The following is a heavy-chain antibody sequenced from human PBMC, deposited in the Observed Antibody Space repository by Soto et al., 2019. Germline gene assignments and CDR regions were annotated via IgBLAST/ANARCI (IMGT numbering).Heavy chain of an antibody. J-gene: IGHJ5*02. CDR2: ISYDGSNK. Sequence: GGSLRLSCAASGFTFSSYAMHWVRQAPGKGLEWVAVISYDGSNKYYADSVKGRFTISRDNSKNTLYLQMNSLRAEETAVYYCARPSSTTFTSFDPWGQGTLVTVSS. V-gene: IGHV3-30-3*01. CDR3: ARPSSTTFTSFDP. CDR1: GFTFSSYA. D-gene: IGHD4-17*01.